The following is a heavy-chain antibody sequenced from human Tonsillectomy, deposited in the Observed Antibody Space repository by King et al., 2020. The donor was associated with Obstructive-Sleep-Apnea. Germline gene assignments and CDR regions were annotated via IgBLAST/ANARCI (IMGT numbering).Heavy chain of an antibody. J-gene: IGHJ4*02. CDR3: AGYHPVQGRAVDY. Sequence: QLQESGPGLVKPSETLSLTCTVSGGSISSSSYYWGWIRQPPGKGLEWIGSIYYSGSTYYNPSLKSRVTLSVDTSKNQFSLKLSSVTAADTAVYYCAGYHPVQGRAVDYWGQGTLVTVSS. CDR2: IYYSGST. CDR1: GGSISSSSYY. V-gene: IGHV4-39*07.